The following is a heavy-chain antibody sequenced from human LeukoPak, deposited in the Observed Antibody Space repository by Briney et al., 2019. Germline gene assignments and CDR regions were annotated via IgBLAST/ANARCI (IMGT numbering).Heavy chain of an antibody. CDR1: GFTFSSYG. D-gene: IGHD3-22*01. Sequence: GGSLRLPCAASGFTFSSYGMHWVRQAPGKGLEWVAVIWYDGSNKYYADSVKGRFTISRDNSKNTLYLQMNSLRAEDTAVYYCARNPYYDSSGSIYFDYWGQGTLVTVSS. J-gene: IGHJ4*02. CDR2: IWYDGSNK. CDR3: ARNPYYDSSGSIYFDY. V-gene: IGHV3-33*01.